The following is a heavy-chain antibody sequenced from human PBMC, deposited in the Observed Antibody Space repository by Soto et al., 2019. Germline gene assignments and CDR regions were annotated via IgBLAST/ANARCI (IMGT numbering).Heavy chain of an antibody. Sequence: QVQLVQSGAEVKKPGSSVKVSCKASGGTFSSYAISWVRQAPGQGLEWMGGIIPIFGTANYAQKFKGRVTITADESTSTAYMELSSLRSADTAVYYCARGGDIVVVVAATDHNWFDPWGQGTLVTIS. J-gene: IGHJ5*02. CDR2: IIPIFGTA. V-gene: IGHV1-69*12. CDR1: GGTFSSYA. D-gene: IGHD2-15*01. CDR3: ARGGDIVVVVAATDHNWFDP.